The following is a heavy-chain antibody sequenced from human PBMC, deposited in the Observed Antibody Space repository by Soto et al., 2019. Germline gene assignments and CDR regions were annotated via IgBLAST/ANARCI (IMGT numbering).Heavy chain of an antibody. D-gene: IGHD5-12*01. CDR1: GFTFSSYG. J-gene: IGHJ4*02. CDR3: AKGGTYSGYDYADY. V-gene: IGHV3-30*18. Sequence: GGSLRLSCAASGFTFSSYGMHWVRQAPGKGLEWVAVISYDGSNKYYADSVKGRFTISRDNSKNTLYLQMNGLRAEDTAVYYCAKGGTYSGYDYADYWGQGTLVTVSS. CDR2: ISYDGSNK.